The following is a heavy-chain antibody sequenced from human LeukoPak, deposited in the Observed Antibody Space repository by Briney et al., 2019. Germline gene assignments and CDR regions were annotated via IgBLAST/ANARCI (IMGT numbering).Heavy chain of an antibody. Sequence: GGSLRLSCAASGFIFSSYAMHWVRQAPGKGLEWVAVISYDASNKYYADSVKGRSTISRDNSKNTLYLQMNSLRAEDTAVYYCARGGGYNYASYFYGMDVWGQGTTVTVSS. CDR2: ISYDASNK. CDR1: GFIFSSYA. V-gene: IGHV3-30-3*01. CDR3: ARGGGYNYASYFYGMDV. D-gene: IGHD5-24*01. J-gene: IGHJ6*02.